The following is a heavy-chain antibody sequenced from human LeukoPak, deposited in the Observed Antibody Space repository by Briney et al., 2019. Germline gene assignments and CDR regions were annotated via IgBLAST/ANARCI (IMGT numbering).Heavy chain of an antibody. CDR1: GGSISSGDYY. Sequence: PSQTLSLTCTVSGGSISSGDYYWSWIRQPPGKGLEWIGYIYYSGSTNYNPSLKSRVTISVDTSKNQFSLKLSSVTAADTAVYYCARDAGMRQWLAGGRKMGAFDIWGQGTMVTVSS. D-gene: IGHD6-19*01. CDR3: ARDAGMRQWLAGGRKMGAFDI. J-gene: IGHJ3*02. V-gene: IGHV4-30-4*01. CDR2: IYYSGST.